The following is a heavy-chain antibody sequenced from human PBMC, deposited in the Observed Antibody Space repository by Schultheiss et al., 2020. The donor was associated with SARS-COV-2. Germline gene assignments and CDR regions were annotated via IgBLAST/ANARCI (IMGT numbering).Heavy chain of an antibody. Sequence: SVKVSCKASGYTFISSGMHWVRQAPGQRLEWMGGIIPIFGTANYAQKFQGRVTITADESTSTAYMELSSLRSEDTAVYYCKQLAYGMDVWGQGTTVTVSS. J-gene: IGHJ6*02. D-gene: IGHD6-6*01. V-gene: IGHV1-69*13. CDR3: KQLAYGMDV. CDR2: IIPIFGTA. CDR1: GYTFISSG.